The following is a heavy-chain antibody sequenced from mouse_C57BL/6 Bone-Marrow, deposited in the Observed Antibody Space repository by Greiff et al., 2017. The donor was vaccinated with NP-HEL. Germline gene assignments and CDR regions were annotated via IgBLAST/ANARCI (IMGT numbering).Heavy chain of an antibody. CDR2: ISDGGIYP. CDR3: ARGYGSSLWYFDV. J-gene: IGHJ1*03. CDR1: GFPFSSYA. V-gene: IGHV5-4*01. D-gene: IGHD1-1*01. Sequence: DVLLQVSGGGLVKPGGSLKLSCAVSGFPFSSYAMSWVRQTPERRLVWVATISDGGIYPHYPDNVKGRFINSRDNDNNDQDLERNHLKSEDTAMYYCARGYGSSLWYFDVWGTGRTVTDSS.